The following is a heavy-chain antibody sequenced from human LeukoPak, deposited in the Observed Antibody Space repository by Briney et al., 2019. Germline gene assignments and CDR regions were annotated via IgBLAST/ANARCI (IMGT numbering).Heavy chain of an antibody. D-gene: IGHD2-15*01. CDR3: ARAGYCSGGICYSPYHFDH. J-gene: IGHJ4*02. CDR2: INSDGGST. V-gene: IGHV3-74*01. Sequence: GGSLRLSCAASGFTFSSYWMHWVRQAPGKGLVWVSRINSDGGSTSYADSVKGRFTISRDNAKNSLYLQMNSLRAEDTAVYYWARAGYCSGGICYSPYHFDHWGQGTLVTVSS. CDR1: GFTFSSYW.